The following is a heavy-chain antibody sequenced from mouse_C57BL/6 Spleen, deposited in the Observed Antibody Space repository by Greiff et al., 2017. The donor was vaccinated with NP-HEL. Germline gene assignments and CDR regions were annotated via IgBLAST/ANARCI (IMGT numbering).Heavy chain of an antibody. D-gene: IGHD1-1*01. CDR3: ARCLSYYGSSYVGDFDY. Sequence: EVQLVESGGGLVKPGGSLKLSCAASGFTFSSYAMSWVRQTPEKRLEWVATISDGGSYTDYPDNVKGRFTVTRDNAKNNPYLQLSHLKSEDTAKYYCARCLSYYGSSYVGDFDYWGQGTTLTVSS. V-gene: IGHV5-4*01. CDR1: GFTFSSYA. J-gene: IGHJ2*01. CDR2: ISDGGSYT.